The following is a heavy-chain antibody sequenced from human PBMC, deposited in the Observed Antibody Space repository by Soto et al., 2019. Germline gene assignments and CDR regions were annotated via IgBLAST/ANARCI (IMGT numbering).Heavy chain of an antibody. CDR3: ARCGVATIRIRYYYYGMDV. V-gene: IGHV4-34*01. D-gene: IGHD5-12*01. J-gene: IGHJ6*02. CDR2: INHSGST. Sequence: SETLSLTCAVYGGSFSGYYWSWIRQPPGKGLEWIGEINHSGSTNYNPSHKSRITISVDTYKNQFSLKLRSVTAAETAVYYCARCGVATIRIRYYYYGMDVWGQGTTVTVSS. CDR1: GGSFSGYY.